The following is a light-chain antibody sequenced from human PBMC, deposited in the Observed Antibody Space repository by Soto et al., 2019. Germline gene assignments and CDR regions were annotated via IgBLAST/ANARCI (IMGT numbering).Light chain of an antibody. Sequence: EIVMTQSPVTLSVSPGERATLSCRASQSVSSNLAWYQQKPGQAPRLPIYGASTRATGIPDRFSGSGSGTEFTLTISSLQSEDSAVYYCQQCTNWPRTFGQGTKVEIK. CDR3: QQCTNWPRT. CDR1: QSVSSN. CDR2: GAS. J-gene: IGKJ1*01. V-gene: IGKV3-15*01.